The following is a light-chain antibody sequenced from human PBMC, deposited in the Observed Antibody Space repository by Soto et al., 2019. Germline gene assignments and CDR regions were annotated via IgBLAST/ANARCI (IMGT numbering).Light chain of an antibody. CDR3: QQSYNTPWT. V-gene: IGKV1-39*01. CDR1: QTISSY. J-gene: IGKJ1*01. CDR2: DAS. Sequence: DIQVTQSPSSLSASVGDRVTITCRSSQTISSYLNWYQQKPGKAPKLLIYDASSLQSGVPSRFSGSGSGTDFTLTISSLQPEDFATYYCQQSYNTPWTFGQGTKVEIK.